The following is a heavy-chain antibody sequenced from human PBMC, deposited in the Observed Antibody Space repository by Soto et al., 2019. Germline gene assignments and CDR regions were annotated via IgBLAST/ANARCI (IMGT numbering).Heavy chain of an antibody. J-gene: IGHJ6*02. D-gene: IGHD3-10*01. CDR1: GGSFSGYY. CDR3: ARARITMVRGVTNYGMDV. CDR2: INHSGST. V-gene: IGHV4-34*01. Sequence: PSETLSLTCAVYGGSFSGYYWSWIRQPPGKGLEWIGEINHSGSTNYNPSLKSRVTISVDTSKNQFSLKLSSVTAADTAVYYCARARITMVRGVTNYGMDVWGQGNTVT.